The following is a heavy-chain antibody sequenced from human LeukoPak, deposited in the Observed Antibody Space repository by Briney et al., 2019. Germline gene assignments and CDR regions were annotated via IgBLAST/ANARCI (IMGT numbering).Heavy chain of an antibody. Sequence: PSETLSLTCTVSGGSISSGDYYWRWIRQPPGKGLEWIGNIYYSGSTYYNPSLKSRVTISVDTSKSQFSLKLSSVTAADTAVYYCAREGYDSSYYYYLDYWGQGTLVTVSS. CDR2: IYYSGST. J-gene: IGHJ4*02. CDR1: GGSISSGDYY. V-gene: IGHV4-31*03. D-gene: IGHD3-22*01. CDR3: AREGYDSSYYYYLDY.